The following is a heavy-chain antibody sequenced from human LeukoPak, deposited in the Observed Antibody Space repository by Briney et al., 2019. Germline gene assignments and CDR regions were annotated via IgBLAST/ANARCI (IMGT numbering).Heavy chain of an antibody. CDR3: ARASGYSDY. CDR2: INPSGGST. D-gene: IGHD3-22*01. V-gene: IGHV1-46*01. Sequence: LEWMGIINPSGGSTSYAQKFQGRVTMTRDTSTSTVYMELSSLRSEDTAVYYCARASGYSDYWGQGTLVTVSS. J-gene: IGHJ4*02.